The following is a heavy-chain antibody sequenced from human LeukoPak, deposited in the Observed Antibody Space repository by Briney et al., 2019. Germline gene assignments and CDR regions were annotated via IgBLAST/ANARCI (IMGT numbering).Heavy chain of an antibody. D-gene: IGHD2-2*01. CDR2: INHSGST. J-gene: IGHJ5*02. CDR1: GGSFSGYY. Sequence: PSETLSLTCAVYGGSFSGYYWSWIRQPPGKGLEWIGEINHSGSTNYNPSLKSRVTISVDTSKNQFSLKLSSVTAADTAVYYCARGRRCSSTSCYLATRQGWFDPWGQGTLVTVSS. V-gene: IGHV4-34*01. CDR3: ARGRRCSSTSCYLATRQGWFDP.